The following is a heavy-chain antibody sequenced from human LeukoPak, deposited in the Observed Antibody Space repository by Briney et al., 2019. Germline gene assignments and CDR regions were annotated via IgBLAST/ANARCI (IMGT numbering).Heavy chain of an antibody. CDR1: GFTFSSYA. CDR2: ISGSGGST. CDR3: AKGEWGLKLYGGHSLTKTRTGYYFDY. V-gene: IGHV3-23*01. Sequence: TGGSLRLSCAASGFTFSSYAMSWVRQAPGKGLEWVSAISGSGGSTYYADSVKGRFTISRDNSKNTLYLQMNSLRAEDTAVYYCAKGEWGLKLYGGHSLTKTRTGYYFDYWGQGTLATVSS. J-gene: IGHJ4*02. D-gene: IGHD4-23*01.